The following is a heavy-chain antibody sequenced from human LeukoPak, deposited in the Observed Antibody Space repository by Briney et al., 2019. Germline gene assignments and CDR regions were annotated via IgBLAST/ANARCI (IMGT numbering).Heavy chain of an antibody. CDR1: GGSISSGSYY. Sequence: SETLSLTCTVSGGSISSGSYYWGWVRQPPGKGLEWIANINYSGTTYYNPSLKSRVTISVDTSKNRLSLKLSSVTAADTAVYYCARDRYDFWSGYTYYYFDYWGQGTLVTVSS. CDR3: ARDRYDFWSGYTYYYFDY. D-gene: IGHD3-3*01. V-gene: IGHV4-39*07. CDR2: INYSGTT. J-gene: IGHJ4*02.